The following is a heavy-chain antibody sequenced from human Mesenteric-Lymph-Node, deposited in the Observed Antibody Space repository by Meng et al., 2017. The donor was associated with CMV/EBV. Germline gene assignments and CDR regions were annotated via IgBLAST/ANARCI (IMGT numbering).Heavy chain of an antibody. V-gene: IGHV4-61*01. CDR3: ARETFRSLDV. D-gene: IGHD2/OR15-2a*01. CDR2: IHYSGSA. Sequence: TCTVSGGSISNGNYHWSWIRQPPGKGLEWIGHIHYSGSANYNPSLKSRVTISVDRSNNQFSLRLSPVTAADTAVYYCARETFRSLDVWGQGTTVTVSS. CDR1: GGSISNGNYH. J-gene: IGHJ6*02.